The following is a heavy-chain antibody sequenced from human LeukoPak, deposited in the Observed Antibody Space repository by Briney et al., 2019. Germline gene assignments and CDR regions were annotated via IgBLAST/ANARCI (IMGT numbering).Heavy chain of an antibody. CDR3: VRDNPDPFDY. D-gene: IGHD1-14*01. V-gene: IGHV3-74*01. CDR1: GFTFSSYW. J-gene: IGHJ4*02. CDR2: INSDGISR. Sequence: GGSLRLSCAASGFTFSSYWMHWVRQAPGKGLVWVSRINSDGISRIYADSVKGRFTISRDNAQNTLYLQMNSLRAEDTAVYYCVRDNPDPFDYWGQGTLVTVSS.